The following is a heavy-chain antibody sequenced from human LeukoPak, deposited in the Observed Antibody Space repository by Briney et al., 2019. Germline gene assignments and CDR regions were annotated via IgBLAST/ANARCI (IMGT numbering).Heavy chain of an antibody. Sequence: GGSLRLSCAASGFTFSSYAMSWVRQAPGKGLEWVSAISGSGGSTYYADSVKGRFTISRDNSKNTLYLQMNSLRAEDTAVYYCARETYYDFWSGYPTEPYFDYWGQGTLVTVSS. CDR2: ISGSGGST. D-gene: IGHD3-3*01. CDR1: GFTFSSYA. CDR3: ARETYYDFWSGYPTEPYFDY. V-gene: IGHV3-23*01. J-gene: IGHJ4*02.